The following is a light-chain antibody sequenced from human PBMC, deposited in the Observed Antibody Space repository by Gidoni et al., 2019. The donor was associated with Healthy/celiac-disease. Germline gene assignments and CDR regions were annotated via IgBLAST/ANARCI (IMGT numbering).Light chain of an antibody. CDR2: DAS. V-gene: IGKV1-33*01. CDR1: QDISNS. Sequence: LQMTHSPSSLSASVGDRVTITCQTSQDISNSLKWYQQKPGKAPKLLIYDASNLETGVPSRFSGSGSGTDFTFTISRLQPEDIATYYCQQYDNLSITFGQGTRLEIK. J-gene: IGKJ5*01. CDR3: QQYDNLSIT.